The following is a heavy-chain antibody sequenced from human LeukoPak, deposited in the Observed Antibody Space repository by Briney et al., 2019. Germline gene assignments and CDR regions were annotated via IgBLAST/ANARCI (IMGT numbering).Heavy chain of an antibody. CDR3: ARQDYDILTWYYFDY. CDR1: GYTFTGYY. D-gene: IGHD3-9*01. J-gene: IGHJ4*02. V-gene: IGHV1-2*06. CDR2: INPNSGGT. Sequence: ASVKVSCKASGYTFTGYYMHWVRQAPGQGLEWMGRINPNSGGTNYAQKFQGRVTITTDESTSTAYMELSSLRSEDTAVYYCARQDYDILTWYYFDYWGQGTLVTVSS.